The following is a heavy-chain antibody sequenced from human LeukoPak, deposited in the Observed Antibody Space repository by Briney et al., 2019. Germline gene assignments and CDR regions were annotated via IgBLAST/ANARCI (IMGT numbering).Heavy chain of an antibody. CDR2: ISSSSSYI. V-gene: IGHV3-21*04. Sequence: GGSLRLSCAASGFTFSSYSMNWVRQAPGKGLEWVSSISSSSSYIYYADSVKGRFIISRDNAKNSLYLQMNSLRVEDTALYYCAKPYYDTNGYYFFDPWGQGTLVTVSS. D-gene: IGHD3-22*01. CDR1: GFTFSSYS. J-gene: IGHJ5*02. CDR3: AKPYYDTNGYYFFDP.